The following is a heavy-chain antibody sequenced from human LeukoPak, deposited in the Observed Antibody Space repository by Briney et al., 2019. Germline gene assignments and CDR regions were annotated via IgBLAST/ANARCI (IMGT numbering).Heavy chain of an antibody. J-gene: IGHJ4*02. CDR3: VRDRGTYRPIDY. CDR1: GFTFDDYA. CDR2: ISWNSGSI. Sequence: GGSLRLSCAASGFTFDDYAMHWVRQAPGKGLKWVSGISWNSGSIGYADSVKGRFTISRDNAKNSLYLQMNSLRAEDTAIYYCVRDRGTYRPIDYWGQGTLVTVSS. V-gene: IGHV3-9*01. D-gene: IGHD1-26*01.